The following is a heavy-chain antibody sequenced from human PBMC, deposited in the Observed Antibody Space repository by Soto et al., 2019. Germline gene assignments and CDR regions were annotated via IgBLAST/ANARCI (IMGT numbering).Heavy chain of an antibody. CDR2: INHVGGT. J-gene: IGHJ5*02. CDR3: VRIRYQLPSSVLWLDP. CDR1: GGFLSESY. D-gene: IGHD3-16*01. Sequence: SETLSLTCAVYGGFLSESYWTWIRQPPGKGLEWIGEINHVGGTNYNPSLKSRVTMSVDTTQNQFSLRLISVTAADTAMYFCVRIRYQLPSSVLWLDPWGQGTPVTVS. V-gene: IGHV4-34*01.